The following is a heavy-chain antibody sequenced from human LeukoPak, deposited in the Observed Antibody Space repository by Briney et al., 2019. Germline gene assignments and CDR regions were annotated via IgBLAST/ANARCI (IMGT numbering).Heavy chain of an antibody. V-gene: IGHV4-39*01. CDR3: ARRGSWSYFDY. CDR2: IFYSGHT. Sequence: SETLPLTCTVSGGSISSSSYYWGWIRQPPGKGLEWIGNIFYSGHTYYNPSLKSRVTISVDTSKNQFSLKLSSVTAADTAVYYCARRGSWSYFDYWGQGTLVTVSS. J-gene: IGHJ4*02. CDR1: GGSISSSSYY. D-gene: IGHD6-13*01.